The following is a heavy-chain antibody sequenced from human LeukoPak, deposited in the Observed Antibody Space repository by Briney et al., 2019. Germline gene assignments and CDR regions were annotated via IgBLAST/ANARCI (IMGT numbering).Heavy chain of an antibody. J-gene: IGHJ4*02. D-gene: IGHD3-10*01. CDR2: ISAYNRNT. Sequence: ASVKVSCKASGYTFTNYGISWVRQAPGQGLEWMGWISAYNRNTDYAQHLRGRVTMTTDTSTSTAYMELRGLRSDDTAVYYCARDPVDGSGTYYSESPDYWGQGTLVTVTS. CDR3: ARDPVDGSGTYYSESPDY. V-gene: IGHV1-18*01. CDR1: GYTFTNYG.